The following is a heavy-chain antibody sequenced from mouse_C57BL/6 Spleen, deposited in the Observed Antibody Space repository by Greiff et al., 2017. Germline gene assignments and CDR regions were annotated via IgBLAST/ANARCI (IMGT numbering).Heavy chain of an antibody. CDR2: ISYSGST. J-gene: IGHJ4*01. CDR3: ARGGGYDYDGTIYAMDY. D-gene: IGHD2-4*01. V-gene: IGHV3-8*01. CDR1: GYSITSDY. Sequence: EVQLQESGPGLAKPSQTLSLTCSVTGYSITSDYWNWIRKFPGNKLEYMGYISYSGSTYYNPSLKSQNSITRDTSKNQYYLQLNCVTTEDTDTYYCARGGGYDYDGTIYAMDYWGQGTSVTVSS.